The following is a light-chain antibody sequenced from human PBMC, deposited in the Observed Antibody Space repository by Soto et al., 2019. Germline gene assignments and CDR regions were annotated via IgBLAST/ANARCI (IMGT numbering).Light chain of an antibody. Sequence: EIVLTQSPATLSLSPGERATLSFRASQSVGNNLACYQQKPGQAPGLLIYEASTRATGIPARFSGSGSGTDFTLTISSLEPEDFAVYYCQQHAHWPLTFGGGTKVDIK. CDR3: QQHAHWPLT. CDR2: EAS. J-gene: IGKJ4*01. CDR1: QSVGNN. V-gene: IGKV3-11*01.